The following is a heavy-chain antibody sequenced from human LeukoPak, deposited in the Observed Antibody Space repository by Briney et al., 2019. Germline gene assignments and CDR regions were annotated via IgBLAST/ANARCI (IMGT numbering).Heavy chain of an antibody. CDR3: TTVHSYYYDSSGYPYFDY. J-gene: IGHJ4*02. V-gene: IGHV3-15*01. D-gene: IGHD3-22*01. Sequence: GGSLRLSCAASGFTFSNAWMSWVRQAPGKGLEWVGRIKSKTDGGTTDYAAPVKGRFTISRDDSKNTLYLQMNSLKTEDTAVYYCTTVHSYYYDSSGYPYFDYWGQGTLVTASS. CDR1: GFTFSNAW. CDR2: IKSKTDGGTT.